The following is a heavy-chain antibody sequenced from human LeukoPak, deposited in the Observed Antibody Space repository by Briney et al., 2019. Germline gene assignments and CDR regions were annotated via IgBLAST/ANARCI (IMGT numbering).Heavy chain of an antibody. J-gene: IGHJ4*02. CDR3: AKPYYYGSRSYMDY. CDR2: ISYDGSNT. Sequence: GGSLRLSCAASGFTFSSYVMHWVRQAPGKGLEWVAVISYDGSNTYYTDSVKGRFTISRDNSKNMLYLQMNSLRAEDTAVYYCAKPYYYGSRSYMDYWGQGTLVTVSS. CDR1: GFTFSSYV. D-gene: IGHD3-10*01. V-gene: IGHV3-30*18.